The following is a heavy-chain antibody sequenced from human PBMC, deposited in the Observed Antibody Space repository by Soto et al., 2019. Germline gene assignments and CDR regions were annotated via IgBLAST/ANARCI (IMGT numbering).Heavy chain of an antibody. Sequence: PGGSLRLSCAASGFTFSSYGMHWVRQAPGKGLEWVAVIWYDGSNKYYADSVKGRFTISRDNSKNTLYLQMNSLRAEDTAVYYCAREPPLAFGSSSWYSMDYWGQGTLVTVSS. V-gene: IGHV3-33*01. D-gene: IGHD6-13*01. J-gene: IGHJ4*01. CDR2: IWYDGSNK. CDR1: GFTFSSYG. CDR3: AREPPLAFGSSSWYSMDY.